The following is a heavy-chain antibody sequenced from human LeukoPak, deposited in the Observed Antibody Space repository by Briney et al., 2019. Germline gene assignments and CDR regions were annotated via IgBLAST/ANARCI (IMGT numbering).Heavy chain of an antibody. Sequence: ASVKVSCKASGYTFTSYYMRWVRQAPGQGLEWMGIINPSGGSTSYAQKFQGRVTMTRDTSTSTVYMELSSLRSEDTAVYYCARDSSGNHWYFDLWGRGTLVTVSS. CDR3: ARDSSGNHWYFDL. D-gene: IGHD3-22*01. CDR2: INPSGGST. CDR1: GYTFTSYY. V-gene: IGHV1-46*01. J-gene: IGHJ2*01.